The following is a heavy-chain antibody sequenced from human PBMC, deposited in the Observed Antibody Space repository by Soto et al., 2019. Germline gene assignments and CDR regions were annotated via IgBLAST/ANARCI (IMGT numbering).Heavy chain of an antibody. CDR2: IYYSGST. CDR1: GGSISSYY. V-gene: IGHV4-59*08. CDR3: ARLGNYEGAY. Sequence: PSETLSLTCTVSGGSISSYYWSWIRQPPGKGLEWIGYIYYSGSTNYNPSLKSRVTISVDTSKNKFSLRLSSVTAADTAVYYCARLGNYEGAYWGQGALVTVSS. J-gene: IGHJ4*02. D-gene: IGHD4-4*01.